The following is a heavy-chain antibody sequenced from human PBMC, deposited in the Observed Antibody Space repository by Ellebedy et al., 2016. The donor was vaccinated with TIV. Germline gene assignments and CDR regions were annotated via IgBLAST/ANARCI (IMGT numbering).Heavy chain of an antibody. Sequence: GESLKISCVVSGFSISPYAMQWVRQAPGKGLEWVAVIRYDGRETHYADAVEGRFTMSRDNSRNTVYLEMNSLRSADTAVYYCARDVALGGGSKGYLDYWGQGTLVTVSS. V-gene: IGHV3-30*01. J-gene: IGHJ4*02. CDR2: IRYDGRET. CDR1: GFSISPYA. CDR3: ARDVALGGGSKGYLDY. D-gene: IGHD6-25*01.